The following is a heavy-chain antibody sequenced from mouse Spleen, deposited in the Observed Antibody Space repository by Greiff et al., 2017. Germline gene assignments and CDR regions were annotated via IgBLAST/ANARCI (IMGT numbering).Heavy chain of an antibody. D-gene: IGHD2-1*01. Sequence: EVKLMESGGGLVKLGGSLKLSCAASGFTFSSYYMSWVRQTPEKRLEWVATINSGGGSTYYPDSVKGRFPISRDNAKTTRYLQMSSLNSEDTAVYYCARDYGNSYFDYWGQGTTLTVSS. CDR1: GFTFSSYY. J-gene: IGHJ2*01. V-gene: IGHV5-6-4*01. CDR2: INSGGGST. CDR3: ARDYGNSYFDY.